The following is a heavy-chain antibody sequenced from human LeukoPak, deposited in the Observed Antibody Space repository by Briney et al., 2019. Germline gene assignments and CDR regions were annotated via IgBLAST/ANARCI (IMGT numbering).Heavy chain of an antibody. CDR2: ISSSSSTI. CDR1: GYTFSSYS. Sequence: GGSLRLSCAASGYTFSSYSMNWVRQAPGKGLEWVSYISSSSSTIYYADSVKGRFTISRDNAKNSLYLQMNSLRAEDTAVYYCARGLEYYDILTGYYRPDAFDIWGQGTMVTVSS. V-gene: IGHV3-48*01. CDR3: ARGLEYYDILTGYYRPDAFDI. J-gene: IGHJ3*02. D-gene: IGHD3-9*01.